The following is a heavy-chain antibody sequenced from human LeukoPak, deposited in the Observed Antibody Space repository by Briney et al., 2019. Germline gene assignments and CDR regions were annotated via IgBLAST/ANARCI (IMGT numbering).Heavy chain of an antibody. V-gene: IGHV1-69*05. CDR2: IIPIFGTA. CDR1: GYTFTSYG. D-gene: IGHD2-21*02. J-gene: IGHJ4*02. CDR3: ARDCINCGGDPLPFDY. Sequence: SVKVSCKASGYTFTSYGISWVRQAPGQGLEWMGGIIPIFGTANYAQKFQGRVTITTDESTSTAYMELSSLRSEDTAVYYCARDCINCGGDPLPFDYWGQGTLVTVSS.